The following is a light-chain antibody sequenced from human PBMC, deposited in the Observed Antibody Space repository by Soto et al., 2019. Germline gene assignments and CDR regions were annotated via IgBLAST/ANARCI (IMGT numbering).Light chain of an antibody. CDR3: ISYTSRRTYG. CDR2: GVS. Sequence: QSALTQPASVSGSPGQSITISCTGTSSDVGGYNYVSWHQQHPGKAPKLMFYGVSHRPSGVSNRFSASKSGNTASLTISGLQAEDDADYYCISYTSRRTYGFRTGTKLAVL. CDR1: SSDVGGYNY. V-gene: IGLV2-14*01. J-gene: IGLJ1*01.